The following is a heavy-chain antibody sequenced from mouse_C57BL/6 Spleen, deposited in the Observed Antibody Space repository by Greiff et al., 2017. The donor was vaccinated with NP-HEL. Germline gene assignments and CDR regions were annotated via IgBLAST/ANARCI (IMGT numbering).Heavy chain of an antibody. J-gene: IGHJ3*01. CDR3: ARSERSYYYGSRLAY. CDR1: GYTFTSYW. D-gene: IGHD1-1*01. Sequence: QVQLQQSGAELVRPGSSVKLSCKASGYTFTSYWMHWVKQRPIQGLEWIGNIDPSDSETHYNQKFKDKATLTVDKSSSTAYMQLSSLTSEDSAVYYCARSERSYYYGSRLAYWGQRTLVTVSA. V-gene: IGHV1-52*01. CDR2: IDPSDSET.